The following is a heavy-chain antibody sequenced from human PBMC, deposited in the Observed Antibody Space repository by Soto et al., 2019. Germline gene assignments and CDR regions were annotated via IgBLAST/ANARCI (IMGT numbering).Heavy chain of an antibody. CDR3: ARGGSTTLEYYFDY. J-gene: IGHJ4*02. CDR2: IIPIFGTA. V-gene: IGHV1-69*01. Sequence: QVQLVQSGAEVKKPGSSVKVSCKASGGTFSSYAISWVRQAPGQGLEWMGGIIPIFGTANYAQKFQGRVTITADESTGKAYMGLSSLRSEDTAVNSEARGGSTTLEYYFDYWGQGTLVTVSS. D-gene: IGHD2-2*01. CDR1: GGTFSSYA.